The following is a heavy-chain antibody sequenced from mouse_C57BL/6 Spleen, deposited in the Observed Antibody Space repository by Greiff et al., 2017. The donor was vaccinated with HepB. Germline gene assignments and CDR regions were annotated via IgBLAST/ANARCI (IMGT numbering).Heavy chain of an antibody. CDR3: ARRTSHYYAVDY. CDR1: GFTFSSYA. Sequence: EVKLMESGGGLVKPGGSLKLSCAASGFTFSSYAMSWVRQTPEKRLEWVATISDGGSYTYYPDNVKGRFTISRDNANNNLYLQMSHLKSEDTAMYYCARRTSHYYAVDYWGQGTSVTVSS. J-gene: IGHJ4*01. CDR2: ISDGGSYT. V-gene: IGHV5-4*03.